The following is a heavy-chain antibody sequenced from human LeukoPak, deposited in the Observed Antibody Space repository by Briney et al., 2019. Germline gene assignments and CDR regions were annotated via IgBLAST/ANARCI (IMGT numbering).Heavy chain of an antibody. J-gene: IGHJ4*02. D-gene: IGHD3-3*01. Sequence: GGSLRLSCAASGFTFSDFAMIWVRQSPGKKGLEWVSSIFQGGGEIHYADSVRGRFTISRDNSKSTLFLQMNSLRAEDTAVYYCARLREIPVFGVVTKSTSYFDYWGQGTLVTVSS. V-gene: IGHV3-23*01. CDR3: ARLREIPVFGVVTKSTSYFDY. CDR1: GFTFSDFA. CDR2: IFQGGGEI.